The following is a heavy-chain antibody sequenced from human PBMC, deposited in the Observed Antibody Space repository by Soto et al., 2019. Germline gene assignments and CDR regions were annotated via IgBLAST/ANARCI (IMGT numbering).Heavy chain of an antibody. J-gene: IGHJ4*02. CDR1: GLTFSAYA. CDR2: ISRSGSST. D-gene: IGHD6-19*01. Sequence: EVQLLESGGGLVQPGGSLRLSCAASGLTFSAYAMSWVRQAPGKGLEWVSTISRSGSSTYYADSVKGRFTISRDNSKNTLFLQMNSLRAEDTAVYYCATGARIAVAGPLDYWGQGTLVTVS. V-gene: IGHV3-23*01. CDR3: ATGARIAVAGPLDY.